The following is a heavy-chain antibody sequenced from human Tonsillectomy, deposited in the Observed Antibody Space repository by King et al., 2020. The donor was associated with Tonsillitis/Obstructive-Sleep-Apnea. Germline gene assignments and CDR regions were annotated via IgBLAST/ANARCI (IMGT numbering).Heavy chain of an antibody. D-gene: IGHD3-9*01. CDR1: GYTFTGYY. V-gene: IGHV1-2*06. CDR3: ASPSDILTGYSGTDDAFDI. J-gene: IGHJ3*02. CDR2: INPKSGGT. Sequence: VQLVESGAEVKKPGASVKGSCKASGYTFTGYYIHWGRQAPGQGLEWMGRINPKSGGTNYAQKFQGRGTMTRDTSISTAYMELRRLRSADTAVYYCASPSDILTGYSGTDDAFDIWGQGTMVTVSS.